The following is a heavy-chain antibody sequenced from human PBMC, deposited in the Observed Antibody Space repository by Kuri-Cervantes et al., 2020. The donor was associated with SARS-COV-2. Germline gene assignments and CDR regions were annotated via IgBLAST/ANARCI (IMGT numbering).Heavy chain of an antibody. CDR1: GFSFSYYG. Sequence: LSLTCAASGFSFSYYGMHWVRQAPGKGLEWVGFVRRDGSNYYYADSVKGRFTISRDNAKNSLYLQMNSLRAEDTAVYYCAREVSGATIVYYYYGMGVWGQGTTVTVSS. CDR3: AREVSGATIVYYYYGMGV. J-gene: IGHJ6*02. D-gene: IGHD5-12*01. CDR2: VRRDGSNY. V-gene: IGHV3-30*02.